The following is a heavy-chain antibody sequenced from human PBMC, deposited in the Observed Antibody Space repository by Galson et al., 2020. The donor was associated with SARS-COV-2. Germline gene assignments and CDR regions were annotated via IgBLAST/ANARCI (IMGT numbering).Heavy chain of an antibody. CDR1: GFTFSSYE. Sequence: GESLKISCVASGFTFSSYEMTWVRQAPGKRLEWVSYISGTDYAIYYADSVKGRFTISRDNAKNSLYLQMNSLRAEDTAVYYCARGATSSGWYLPDAFDIWGQGTMVTVSS. D-gene: IGHD6-19*01. J-gene: IGHJ3*02. CDR3: ARGATSSGWYLPDAFDI. V-gene: IGHV3-48*03. CDR2: ISGTDYAI.